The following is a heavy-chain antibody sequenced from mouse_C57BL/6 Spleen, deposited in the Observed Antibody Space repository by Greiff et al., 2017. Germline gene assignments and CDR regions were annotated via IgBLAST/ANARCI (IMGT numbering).Heavy chain of an antibody. CDR1: GYSFTSYY. D-gene: IGHD4-1*01. Sequence: LVESGPELVKPGASVTISCKASGYSFTSYYIHWVKQRPGQGLEWIGWIYPGSGNTKYNEKFKGKATLTADTSSSTAYMQLSSLTSEDSAVYYCARDWDEVAYWGQGTLVTVSA. J-gene: IGHJ3*01. CDR2: IYPGSGNT. V-gene: IGHV1-66*01. CDR3: ARDWDEVAY.